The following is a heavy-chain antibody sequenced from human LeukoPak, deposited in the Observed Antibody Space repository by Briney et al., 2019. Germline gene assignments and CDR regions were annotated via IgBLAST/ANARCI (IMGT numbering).Heavy chain of an antibody. CDR3: ATSFYYDSSGYYYAIAY. D-gene: IGHD3-22*01. V-gene: IGHV4-4*07. CDR2: IFTTGDT. CDR1: GGPTSSFY. J-gene: IGHJ4*02. Sequence: SETLSLTCTVSGGPTSSFYWSWVREPAGKGLEWIGRIFTTGDTDYNPTLKSRVTMSVDTSKNQFSLKLTSVTAADTAVYYCATSFYYDSSGYYYAIAYWGQGMLVTVSS.